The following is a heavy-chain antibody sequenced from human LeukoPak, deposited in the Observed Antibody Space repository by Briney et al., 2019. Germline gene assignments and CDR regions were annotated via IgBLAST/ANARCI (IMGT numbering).Heavy chain of an antibody. CDR1: GGSVSSAGYS. D-gene: IGHD2-2*01. J-gene: IGHJ4*02. CDR3: ARAGRYCSSTSCLLFDY. Sequence: SQTLSLTCAVSGGSVSSAGYSWSWIRQPPGKGLEWIGYIYHSGSTYYNPSLKSRVTISVDRSKNQFSLKLSSVTAADTAVYYCARAGRYCSSTSCLLFDYWGQVTLVTVS. V-gene: IGHV4-30-2*01. CDR2: IYHSGST.